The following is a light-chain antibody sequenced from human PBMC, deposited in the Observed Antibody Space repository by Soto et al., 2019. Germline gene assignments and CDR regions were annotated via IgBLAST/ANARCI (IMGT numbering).Light chain of an antibody. V-gene: IGKV1-39*01. CDR1: QSISSY. CDR3: QQSYSTPRT. CDR2: AAS. Sequence: IQMTQSPSSLSASVGDRVTITCRASQSISSYLHWYQQKPGKVPKLLIYAASSLQSGVPSRFSGSGSGTDFTLTISSLQPEDFATYYCQQSYSTPRTFGQGTKVDIK. J-gene: IGKJ1*01.